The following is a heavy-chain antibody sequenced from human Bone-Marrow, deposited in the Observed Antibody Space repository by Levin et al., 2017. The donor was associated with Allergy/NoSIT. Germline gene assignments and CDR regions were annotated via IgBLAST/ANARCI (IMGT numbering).Heavy chain of an antibody. J-gene: IGHJ5*02. V-gene: IGHV4-59*01. Sequence: PSETLSLTCTVSGGSISSYYWSWIRQPPGKGLEWIGYIYYSGSTNYNPSLKSRVTISVDTSKNQFSLKLSSVTAADTAVYYCARGDPVVAEGFDPWGQGTLVTVSS. D-gene: IGHD2-15*01. CDR2: IYYSGST. CDR1: GGSISSYY. CDR3: ARGDPVVAEGFDP.